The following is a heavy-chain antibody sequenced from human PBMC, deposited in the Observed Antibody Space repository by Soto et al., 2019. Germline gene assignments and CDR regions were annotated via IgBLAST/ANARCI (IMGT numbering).Heavy chain of an antibody. CDR3: ARDFTDYYGSGSPPYGMDV. Sequence: ASVKVSCKASGYTFTGCYMHWVRQAPGQGLEWMGWINPNSGGTNYAQKFQGWVTMTRDTSISTAYMELSRLRSDDTAVYYCARDFTDYYGSGSPPYGMDVWGQGTTVTVSS. CDR1: GYTFTGCY. V-gene: IGHV1-2*04. J-gene: IGHJ6*02. D-gene: IGHD3-10*01. CDR2: INPNSGGT.